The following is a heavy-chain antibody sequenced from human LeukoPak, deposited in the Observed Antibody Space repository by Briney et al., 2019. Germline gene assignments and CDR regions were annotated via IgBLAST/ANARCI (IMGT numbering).Heavy chain of an antibody. V-gene: IGHV1-46*01. CDR3: ARGRGSECSSTSCYDGYYYYYYMDV. D-gene: IGHD2-2*01. CDR2: INPSGGST. CDR1: GYTFTSYY. J-gene: IGHJ6*03. Sequence: ASVKVSCKASGYTFTSYYMHWVRQAPGQGLERMGIINPSGGSTSYAQKFQGRVTMTRDTSTSTVYMELSSLRSEDTAVYYCARGRGSECSSTSCYDGYYYYYYMDVWGKGTTVTVSS.